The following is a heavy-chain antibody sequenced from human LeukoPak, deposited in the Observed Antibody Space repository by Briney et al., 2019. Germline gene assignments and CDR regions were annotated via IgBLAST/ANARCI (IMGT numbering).Heavy chain of an antibody. V-gene: IGHV4-39*01. Sequence: NPSETLSLTCTVSGGSISSSSYYWGWIRQPPGKGLEWIGSICYSGSTYYNPALKSRVTISVDTSKNQYSLKLSSVTAADTAVYYCAPIVVVPAAMPVQFDYWGQGTLVTVSS. J-gene: IGHJ4*02. CDR3: APIVVVPAAMPVQFDY. D-gene: IGHD2-2*01. CDR2: ICYSGST. CDR1: GGSISSSSYY.